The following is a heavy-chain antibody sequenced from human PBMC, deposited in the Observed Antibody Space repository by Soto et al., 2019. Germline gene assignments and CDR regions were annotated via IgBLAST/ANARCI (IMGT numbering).Heavy chain of an antibody. Sequence: QITLKESGPTLVKPTQTLTLTCTFSGFSLSTSGVAVGWIRQPPGKALEWLALIYWDDDKRYSPSLKSRLTITTDTSNSQVVLTMTNVDPVDTATYYCAHRRGYYDNRGRKYFDYWGQGTLVTVSS. CDR3: AHRRGYYDNRGRKYFDY. CDR1: GFSLSTSGVA. CDR2: IYWDDDK. D-gene: IGHD3-22*01. J-gene: IGHJ4*02. V-gene: IGHV2-5*02.